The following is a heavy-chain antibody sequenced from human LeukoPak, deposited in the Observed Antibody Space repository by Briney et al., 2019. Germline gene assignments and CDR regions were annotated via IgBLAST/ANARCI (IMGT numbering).Heavy chain of an antibody. D-gene: IGHD6-19*01. CDR1: GFTFSSYA. V-gene: IGHV3-23*01. J-gene: IGHJ4*02. CDR2: ISGSGGST. CDR3: AALIAVADKFDY. Sequence: GGSLRLSCAASGFTFSSYAMSWVRQAPGKGLEWVSAISGSGGSTYYADSVKGRFTISRDNSKNTLYLQMNSLRAEDTAVYYCAALIAVADKFDYWGQGTLVTVSS.